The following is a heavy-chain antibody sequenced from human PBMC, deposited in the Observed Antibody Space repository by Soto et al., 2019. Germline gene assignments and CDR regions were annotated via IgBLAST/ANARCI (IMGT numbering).Heavy chain of an antibody. CDR2: ISAYNGNT. CDR1: GYTFTSYG. CDR3: ARDPRYCSSTSCPPTDY. D-gene: IGHD2-2*01. J-gene: IGHJ4*02. Sequence: ASVKVSCKASGYTFTSYGISWVRQAPGQGLEWMGWISAYNGNTNYAQKLQGGVTMTTDTSTSTAYMELRSLRSDDTAVYYCARDPRYCSSTSCPPTDYWGQGTPVTAPQ. V-gene: IGHV1-18*04.